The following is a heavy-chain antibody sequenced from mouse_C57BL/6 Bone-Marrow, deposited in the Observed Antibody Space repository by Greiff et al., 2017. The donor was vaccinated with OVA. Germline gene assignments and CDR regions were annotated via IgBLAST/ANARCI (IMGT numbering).Heavy chain of an antibody. J-gene: IGHJ1*03. Sequence: EVQLVESGGGLVQSGRSLRLSCATSGFTFSDFYMEWVRQAPGKGLEWIAASRNKANDYTTEYSASVKGRFIVSRDTSQSILYLQMNALRAEDTAIYYCARDHYGPGYFDVWGTGTTVTVSS. CDR2: SRNKANDYTT. D-gene: IGHD1-1*02. CDR3: ARDHYGPGYFDV. V-gene: IGHV7-1*01. CDR1: GFTFSDFY.